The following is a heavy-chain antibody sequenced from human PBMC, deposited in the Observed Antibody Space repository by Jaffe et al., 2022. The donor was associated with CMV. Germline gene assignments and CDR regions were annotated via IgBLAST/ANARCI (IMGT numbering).Heavy chain of an antibody. CDR3: ARTGYAAYDFWSGLVPKNYYYYYGMDV. CDR1: GGSFSGYY. J-gene: IGHJ6*02. Sequence: QVQLQQWGAGLLKPSETLSLTCAVYGGSFSGYYWSWIRQPPGKGLEWIGEINHSGSTNYNPSLKSRVTISVDTSKNQFSLKLSSVTAADTAVYYCARTGYAAYDFWSGLVPKNYYYYYGMDVWGQGTTVTVSS. V-gene: IGHV4-34*01. CDR2: INHSGST. D-gene: IGHD3-3*01.